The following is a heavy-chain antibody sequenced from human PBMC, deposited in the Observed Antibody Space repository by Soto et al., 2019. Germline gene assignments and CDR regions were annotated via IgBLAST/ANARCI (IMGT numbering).Heavy chain of an antibody. J-gene: IGHJ5*02. V-gene: IGHV4-59*01. D-gene: IGHD2-15*01. Sequence: SETLSLTCTVSGGSISSYYWSWIRQPPGKRLEWIGYIYYSGSTNYNPSLKSRVTISIDTSKNQFSLKVTSVTAADTAVYYCAREAEAATLLFDPWGQGTLVTVSS. CDR3: AREAEAATLLFDP. CDR1: GGSISSYY. CDR2: IYYSGST.